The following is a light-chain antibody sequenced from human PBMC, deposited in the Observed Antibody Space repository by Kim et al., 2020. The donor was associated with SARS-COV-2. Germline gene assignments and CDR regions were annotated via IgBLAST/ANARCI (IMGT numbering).Light chain of an antibody. Sequence: APASISCRSSESLLHYNGNNYLDWYLQKPGQSPQLLIYLGSNRASVVPDRFTGSGSGTDFTLKISRVEAEDVGVYYCMQGLSTRTFGQGTKVDIK. CDR2: LGS. V-gene: IGKV2-28*01. J-gene: IGKJ1*01. CDR3: MQGLSTRT. CDR1: ESLLHYNGNNY.